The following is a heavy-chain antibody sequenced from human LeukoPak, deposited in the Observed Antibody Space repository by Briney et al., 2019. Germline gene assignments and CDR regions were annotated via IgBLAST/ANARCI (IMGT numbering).Heavy chain of an antibody. J-gene: IGHJ4*02. D-gene: IGHD2-2*01. CDR3: ARGGYCSSTSCHLLNY. CDR1: GFTFSSYS. V-gene: IGHV3-21*01. CDR2: ISSSSSYI. Sequence: GGSLRLSCAASGFTFSSYSMSWVRQAPGKGLEWVSSISSSSSYIYYADSVKGRFTISRDNAKNSLYLQMNSLRAEDTAVYYCARGGYCSSTSCHLLNYWGQGTLVTVSS.